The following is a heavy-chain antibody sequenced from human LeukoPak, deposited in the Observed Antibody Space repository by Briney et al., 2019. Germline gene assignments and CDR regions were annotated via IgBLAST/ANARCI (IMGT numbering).Heavy chain of an antibody. CDR2: ISDSSITM. CDR3: ARDGGFCSGGFCYRLFDP. Sequence: PGGSLRLSCTVSGLTVTSTYMDWVRQPPGKGLEWISYISDSSITMYYADSVKGRFTISRDNAKNSLYLQMNSLRAEDTAVYYCARDGGFCSGGFCYRLFDPWGQGTLVTVSS. V-gene: IGHV3-48*04. CDR1: GLTVTSTY. D-gene: IGHD2-15*01. J-gene: IGHJ5*02.